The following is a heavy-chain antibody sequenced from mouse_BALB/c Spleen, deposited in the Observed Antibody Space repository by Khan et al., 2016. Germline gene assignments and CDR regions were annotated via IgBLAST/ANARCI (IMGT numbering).Heavy chain of an antibody. CDR3: TRYGNYAMDY. J-gene: IGHJ4*01. Sequence: QVQLQQPGAELVRPGASVKLSCKASGYTFTSYWINWVKQRPGQGLEWIGNIYPSDSYTNYNQKFKDKATLTVDKSSSTAYMQLSSPTSEDSVVYYCTRYGNYAMDYWGQGTSVTVSS. CDR1: GYTFTSYW. D-gene: IGHD2-1*01. CDR2: IYPSDSYT. V-gene: IGHV1-69*02.